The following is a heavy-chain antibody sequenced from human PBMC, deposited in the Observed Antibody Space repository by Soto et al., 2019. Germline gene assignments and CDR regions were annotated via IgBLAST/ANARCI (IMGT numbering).Heavy chain of an antibody. CDR1: GFTFSSYA. D-gene: IGHD6-13*01. CDR2: ISGSGGST. J-gene: IGHJ4*02. V-gene: IGHV3-23*01. Sequence: PGGSLRLSCAASGFTFSSYAMSWVRQAPGKGLEWVSAISGSGGSTYYADSVKGRFTISRDNSKNTLYLQMNSLRAEDTAVYYCAKVIERGIAAFGFDYWGQGTLVTVSS. CDR3: AKVIERGIAAFGFDY.